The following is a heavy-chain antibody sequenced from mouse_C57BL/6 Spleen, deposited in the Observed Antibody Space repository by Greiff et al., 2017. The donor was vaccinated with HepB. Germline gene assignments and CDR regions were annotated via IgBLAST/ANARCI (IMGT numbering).Heavy chain of an antibody. D-gene: IGHD1-1*01. CDR2: INPNNGGT. CDR1: GYTFTDYY. Sequence: EVQLQQSGPELVKPGASVKISCKASGYTFTDYYMNWVKQSHGKSLEWIGDINPNNGGTSYNQKFKGKATLTVDKSSSTAYMELRSLTSEDSAVYYCARQGPTTVVDRSYAMDYWGQGTSVTVSS. J-gene: IGHJ4*01. V-gene: IGHV1-26*01. CDR3: ARQGPTTVVDRSYAMDY.